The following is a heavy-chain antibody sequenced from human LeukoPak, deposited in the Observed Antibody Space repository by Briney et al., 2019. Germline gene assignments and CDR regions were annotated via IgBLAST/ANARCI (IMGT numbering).Heavy chain of an antibody. Sequence: ASVKVSCKASGGTFSSYAISWVRQAPGQGLEWMGRIIPIFGTANYAQKFQGRVTITTDGSTSAAYMELSSLRSEDAAVYYCARDHYYYYYMDVWGKGTTVTVSS. CDR1: GGTFSSYA. CDR2: IIPIFGTA. CDR3: ARDHYYYYYMDV. J-gene: IGHJ6*03. V-gene: IGHV1-69*05.